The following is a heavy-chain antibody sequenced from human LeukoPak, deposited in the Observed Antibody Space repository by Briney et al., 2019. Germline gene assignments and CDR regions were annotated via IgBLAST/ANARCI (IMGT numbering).Heavy chain of an antibody. CDR2: IRVGDRPYT. CDR1: GFSFSRSS. CDR3: GSQALWYGDR. J-gene: IGHJ4*02. Sequence: SGGSLRLSCAASGFSFSRSSITWFRQAPGKGLEWVSSIRVGDRPYTYYADSLDGRFTITRNNARNLENLQMNTLRPEDTAVYYCGSQALWYGDRWGPGTLVPVSS. V-gene: IGHV3-21*06. D-gene: IGHD3-10*01.